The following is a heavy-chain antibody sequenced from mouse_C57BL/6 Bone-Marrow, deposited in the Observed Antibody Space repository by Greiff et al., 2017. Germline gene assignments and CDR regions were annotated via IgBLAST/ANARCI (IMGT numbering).Heavy chain of an antibody. Sequence: EVQLQQSGAELVRPGASVKLSCTASGFNIKDDYMHWVKQRPEQGLEWIGWIDPENGDTEYASKFPGKDTITADTSSNTAYLQLSSLTSEDTAVYYCTAAPPNYYYGSSPWFAYWGQGTLVTVSA. CDR2: IDPENGDT. J-gene: IGHJ3*01. CDR3: TAAPPNYYYGSSPWFAY. D-gene: IGHD1-1*01. V-gene: IGHV14-4*01. CDR1: GFNIKDDY.